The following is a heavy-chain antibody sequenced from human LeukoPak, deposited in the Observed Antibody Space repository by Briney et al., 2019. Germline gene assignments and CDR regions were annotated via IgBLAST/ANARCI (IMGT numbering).Heavy chain of an antibody. Sequence: PSETLSLTCTVSGGSISSYYWSWLRQPPGKGLEWIGYIYYSGSTNYNPSLKSRVTISVDTSKNQFSLKLSSVTAADTAVYYCARAPQYSSAANDAFDIWGQGTMVTVSS. CDR1: GGSISSYY. V-gene: IGHV4-59*01. D-gene: IGHD6-19*01. CDR3: ARAPQYSSAANDAFDI. J-gene: IGHJ3*02. CDR2: IYYSGST.